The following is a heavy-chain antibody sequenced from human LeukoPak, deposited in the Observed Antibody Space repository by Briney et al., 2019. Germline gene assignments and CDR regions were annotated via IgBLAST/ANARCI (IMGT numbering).Heavy chain of an antibody. D-gene: IGHD1-26*01. V-gene: IGHV4-39*01. CDR3: VSVRSGSHYFDY. J-gene: IGHJ4*02. Sequence: SETLSLTCTVSGGSISASSYFWGWIRQPPGKGLEWIGSIYYSGSTYYNPSLKSRVTISVDTSKDQFSLKLSSVTAADTAVYYCVSVRSGSHYFDYWGQGTLVTVSS. CDR2: IYYSGST. CDR1: GGSISASSYF.